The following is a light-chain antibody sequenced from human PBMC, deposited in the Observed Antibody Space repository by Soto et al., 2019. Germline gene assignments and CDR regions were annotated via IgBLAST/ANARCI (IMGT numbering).Light chain of an antibody. Sequence: TPSPLTLSLSTGERATLSCRASHSDSSYLAWYQQQPGQAPTLLVYGASTRATASPARFSGSGSGTDFTLTLGGLEPEDFASNYRTPITFGQGTRLEIK. CDR1: HSDSSY. CDR2: GAS. J-gene: IGKJ5*01. CDR3: TPIT. V-gene: IGKV3-11*01.